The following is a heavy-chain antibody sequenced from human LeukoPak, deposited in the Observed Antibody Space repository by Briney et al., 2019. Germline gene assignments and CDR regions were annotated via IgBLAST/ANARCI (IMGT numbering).Heavy chain of an antibody. CDR2: ISGYNGNT. Sequence: ASVKVSCKASGGTFSSYAISWVRQAPGQGLEWMGWISGYNGNTNYAQKFQGRVTMTTDTSTNTAYMELRSLRSDDTAVYYCTREATGYSWFDPWGQGTLVTVSS. V-gene: IGHV1-18*01. D-gene: IGHD3-9*01. CDR1: GGTFSSYA. J-gene: IGHJ5*02. CDR3: TREATGYSWFDP.